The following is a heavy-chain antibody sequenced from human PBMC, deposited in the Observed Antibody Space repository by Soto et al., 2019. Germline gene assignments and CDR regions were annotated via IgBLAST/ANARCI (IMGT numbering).Heavy chain of an antibody. CDR1: GFTFSTYA. V-gene: IGHV3-23*01. CDR3: AKDRDDYFDY. J-gene: IGHJ4*02. D-gene: IGHD3-10*01. CDR2: ISGSGGGT. Sequence: GWSLRLSCAASGFTFSTYAMSWVRQAPGKGLEWVSAISGSGGGTYYADSLKGRFTISRDNSKNTLFLQMNSLRAEDTAVYYCAKDRDDYFDYWGQGTLVTVSS.